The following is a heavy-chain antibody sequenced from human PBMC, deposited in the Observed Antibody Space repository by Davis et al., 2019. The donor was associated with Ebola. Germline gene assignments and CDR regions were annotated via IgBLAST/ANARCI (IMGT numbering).Heavy chain of an antibody. Sequence: MPGGSLRLSCAVYGGSFSGYYWSWIRQPPGKGLEWIGEINHSGSTNYNPSLKSRVTISVDKSKNQFSLKLSSVTAADTAVYYCANLAVANDAFDIWGQGTMVTVSS. D-gene: IGHD6-19*01. CDR2: INHSGST. CDR1: GGSFSGYY. J-gene: IGHJ3*02. V-gene: IGHV4-34*01. CDR3: ANLAVANDAFDI.